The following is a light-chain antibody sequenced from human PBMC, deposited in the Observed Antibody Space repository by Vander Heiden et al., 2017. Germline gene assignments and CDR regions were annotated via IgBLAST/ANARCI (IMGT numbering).Light chain of an antibody. CDR1: QSLLHSNGYTY. CDR2: LGS. V-gene: IGKV2-28*01. Sequence: VMTQSPLSLPVTPGEPASISCRSSQSLLHSNGYTYLDWYLQKPGQSPQLLISLGSNRASGVPDRFSGSGSGTDFTLKISRVEAEDVGVYYCMQSRQTPWTFGQGTKVEIK. J-gene: IGKJ1*01. CDR3: MQSRQTPWT.